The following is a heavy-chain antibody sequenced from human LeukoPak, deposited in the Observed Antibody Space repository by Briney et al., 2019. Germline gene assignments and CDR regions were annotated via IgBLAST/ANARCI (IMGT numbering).Heavy chain of an antibody. J-gene: IGHJ4*02. CDR2: ISVYHGNT. V-gene: IGHV1-18*01. CDR3: ARGSPPRRNYDSRGYYSYYFDY. CDR1: GYTFTSYG. D-gene: IGHD3-22*01. Sequence: ASVKVSCKASGYTFTSYGISWVRQAPGQGLEWMGWISVYHGNTHYAQKLQGRVTMTTDTSTSTVYMELRSLRSDDTAVYYCARGSPPRRNYDSRGYYSYYFDYWGQGTLVTVSS.